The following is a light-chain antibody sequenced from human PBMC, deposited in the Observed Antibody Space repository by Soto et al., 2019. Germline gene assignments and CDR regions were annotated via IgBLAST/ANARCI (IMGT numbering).Light chain of an antibody. V-gene: IGLV3-21*02. CDR2: NNN. J-gene: IGLJ2*01. CDR3: QVWDDSSHRVV. Sequence: SYELTQPPSVSVAPGQTARIPCGATNIGTKSVHWYQQKPGQAPVLVVYNNNDRPSGIPERFSGSNSVSTATLAISRVEAGDEADFYCQVWDDSSHRVVFGGGTKVTVL. CDR1: NIGTKS.